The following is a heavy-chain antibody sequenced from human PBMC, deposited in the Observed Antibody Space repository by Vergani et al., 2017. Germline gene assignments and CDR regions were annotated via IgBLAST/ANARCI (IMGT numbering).Heavy chain of an antibody. V-gene: IGHV1-69*08. CDR3: ARDKDSGSYLYYFDY. Sequence: QVQLVQSGAEVKKPGSSVKVSCKASGGTFSSYTISWVRQAPGQGLEWMGRIILILGIANYAQKFQGRVTITADKSTSTAYMELSSLRSEDTAVYYCARDKDSGSYLYYFDYWGQGTLVTVSS. CDR1: GGTFSSYT. J-gene: IGHJ4*02. D-gene: IGHD3-10*01. CDR2: IILILGIA.